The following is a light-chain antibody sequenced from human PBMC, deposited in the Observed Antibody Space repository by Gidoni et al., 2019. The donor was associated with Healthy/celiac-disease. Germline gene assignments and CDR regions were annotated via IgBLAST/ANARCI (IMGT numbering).Light chain of an antibody. CDR1: EGISSY. V-gene: IGKV1-8*01. Sequence: AIRMTQSPSSFSASTRDRVTVTCRATEGISSYLAWYQQKPGKAPKLLIYAASTLHSGFPARFYGSGSGTDFTLTISCLQSEDFATYYCQQYYSYPRTFGQGTKVEIK. CDR2: AAS. J-gene: IGKJ1*01. CDR3: QQYYSYPRT.